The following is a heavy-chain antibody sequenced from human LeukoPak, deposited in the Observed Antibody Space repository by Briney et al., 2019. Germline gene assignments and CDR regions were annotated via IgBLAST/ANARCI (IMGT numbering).Heavy chain of an antibody. V-gene: IGHV1-2*02. D-gene: IGHD3-10*01. Sequence: ASVKVSCKASGYTFTGYYMHWVRQAPGQGLEWMGWINPNSGDTNYAQKFQGRVTMTRDTSISTAYMELSRLRSDDTAVYYCARESTYYYGSGSYYKDGWFDPWGQGTLVTVSS. CDR2: INPNSGDT. J-gene: IGHJ5*02. CDR3: ARESTYYYGSGSYYKDGWFDP. CDR1: GYTFTGYY.